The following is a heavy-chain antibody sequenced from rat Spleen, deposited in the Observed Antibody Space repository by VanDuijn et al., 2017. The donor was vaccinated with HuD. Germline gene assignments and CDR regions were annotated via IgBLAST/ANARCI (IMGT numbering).Heavy chain of an antibody. J-gene: IGHJ2*01. V-gene: IGHV5-19*01. CDR3: TRHWGY. Sequence: EVQLVESGGGLVQPGRSLKLSCAASGFTFSKYGMHWIRQAPTKGLEWVATIIYNGYSTYYRDSVKGRFTVSRDNAKSTLYLQMDSLRSEDTATYYCTRHWGYWGQGVMVTVSS. D-gene: IGHD4-6*01. CDR1: GFTFSKYG. CDR2: IIYNGYST.